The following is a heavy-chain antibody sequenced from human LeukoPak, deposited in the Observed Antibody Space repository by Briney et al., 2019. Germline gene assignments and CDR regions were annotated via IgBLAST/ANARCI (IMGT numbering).Heavy chain of an antibody. Sequence: PSETLSLTCAVYGGSFSGYYWSWIRQPPGKGLEWIGEINHSGSTNYNPSLKSRVTISVDTSKNQFSLKLSPVTAADTAVYYCARRRILKRLDPWGQGTLVTVSS. CDR2: INHSGST. J-gene: IGHJ5*02. V-gene: IGHV4-34*01. CDR3: ARRRILKRLDP. CDR1: GGSFSGYY.